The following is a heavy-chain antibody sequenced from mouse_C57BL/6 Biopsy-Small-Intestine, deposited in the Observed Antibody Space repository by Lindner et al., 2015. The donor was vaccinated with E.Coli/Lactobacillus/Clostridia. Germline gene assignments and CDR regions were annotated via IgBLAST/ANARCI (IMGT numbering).Heavy chain of an antibody. V-gene: IGHV1-9*01. CDR2: ILPGNNNA. J-gene: IGHJ2*01. Sequence: VQLQESGVELMKPGASVKLSCKATGYTFTGYWIEWVKQGPGHGLEWIGEILPGNNNANYNEKFKGKATFTADTSSNTAYMQLSSLTTEDSAIYYCARRFGYYIDYWGQGTTLTVSS. D-gene: IGHD2-2*01. CDR1: GYTFTGYW. CDR3: ARRFGYYIDY.